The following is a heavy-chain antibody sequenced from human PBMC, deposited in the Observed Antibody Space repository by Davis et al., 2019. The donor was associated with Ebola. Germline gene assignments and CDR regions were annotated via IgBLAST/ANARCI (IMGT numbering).Heavy chain of an antibody. Sequence: PSETLSLTCAVSGGSISSSNWWSWVRQPPGKGLEWIGEIYHSGSTNYNPSLKSRVTISVDKSKNQFSLKLSSVTAADTAVYYCARFERPDGYSSSFSYAFDIWGQGTMVTVSS. D-gene: IGHD6-13*01. CDR2: IYHSGST. V-gene: IGHV4-4*02. CDR1: GGSISSSNW. J-gene: IGHJ3*02. CDR3: ARFERPDGYSSSFSYAFDI.